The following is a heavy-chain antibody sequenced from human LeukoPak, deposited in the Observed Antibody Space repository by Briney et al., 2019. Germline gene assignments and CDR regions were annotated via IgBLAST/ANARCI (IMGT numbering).Heavy chain of an antibody. CDR3: VRVVSGGYYDSSGYLPEYQFYYYMDV. CDR2: IYTSGST. D-gene: IGHD3-22*01. J-gene: IGHJ6*03. CDR1: GGFLSSYY. Sequence: SETLSLTCTVSGGFLSSYYWSWIRQPAGKGLEWIGRIYTSGSTNYNPSLKSRVTMSVDTSKNQFSLKLTSVTAADTAVYYCVRVVSGGYYDSSGYLPEYQFYYYMDVWGKGTTVTISS. V-gene: IGHV4-4*07.